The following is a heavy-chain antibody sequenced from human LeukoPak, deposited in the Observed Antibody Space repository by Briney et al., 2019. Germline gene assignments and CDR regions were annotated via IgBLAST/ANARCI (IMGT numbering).Heavy chain of an antibody. Sequence: GGSLRLSCAASGFTFSSYAMSWVRQAPGKGLEWVSGINDSGESTSYANYAQGSLTISRDNSNNTLYLQMNSLRAEDTAVYYCAKLGGQELHNYYVAVCGKGTSVAVSS. D-gene: IGHD3-16*01. CDR3: AKLGGQELHNYYVAV. CDR1: GFTFSSYA. CDR2: INDSGEST. V-gene: IGHV3-23*01. J-gene: IGHJ6*03.